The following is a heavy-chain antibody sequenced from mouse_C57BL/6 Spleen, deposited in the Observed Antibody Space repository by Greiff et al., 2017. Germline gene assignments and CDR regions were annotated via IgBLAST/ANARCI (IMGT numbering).Heavy chain of an antibody. Sequence: LQESGAELVRPGASVTLSCKASGYTFTDYEMHWVKQTPVHGLEWIGAIDPETGGTAYNQKFKGKAILTADKSSSTAYMELRSLTSEDSAVYYCTEGGYFYAMDYWGQGTSVTVSS. CDR2: IDPETGGT. J-gene: IGHJ4*01. V-gene: IGHV1-15*01. CDR1: GYTFTDYE. CDR3: TEGGYFYAMDY. D-gene: IGHD3-1*01.